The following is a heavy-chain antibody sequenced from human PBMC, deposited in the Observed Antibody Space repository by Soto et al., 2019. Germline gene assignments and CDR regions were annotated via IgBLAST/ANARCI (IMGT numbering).Heavy chain of an antibody. J-gene: IGHJ5*02. V-gene: IGHV4-31*03. CDR3: ARAENYGDYHNWFDP. CDR1: GGSISRGVYY. D-gene: IGHD4-17*01. CDR2: IYYSGST. Sequence: SETLSLTCTVSGGSISRGVYYWIWIRQHPGKGLEWIGYIYYSGSTYYNPSLKSRVTISVDTSKNQFSLKLSSVTAADTAVYYRARAENYGDYHNWFDPWGQGTLVTVSS.